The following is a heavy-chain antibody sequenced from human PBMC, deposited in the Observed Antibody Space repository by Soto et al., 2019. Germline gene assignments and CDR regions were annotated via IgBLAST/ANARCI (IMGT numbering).Heavy chain of an antibody. CDR3: ARGPGVILGAMDV. D-gene: IGHD3-3*01. CDR2: IRAYNIAT. CDR1: GYRFETHA. V-gene: IGHV1-18*01. J-gene: IGHJ6*02. Sequence: XSVKVSCESSGYRFETHARIWVRQAPGQGLEWMGWIRAYNIATYYAQKFQDRVTMTTDTSTGTAYMELRSPRSDDTAVYYCARGPGVILGAMDVWGQRTTVTVSS.